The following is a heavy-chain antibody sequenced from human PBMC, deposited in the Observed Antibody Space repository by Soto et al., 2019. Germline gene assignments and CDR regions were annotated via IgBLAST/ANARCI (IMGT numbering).Heavy chain of an antibody. CDR3: ASDSISPTPQFRIAAAGPFDY. CDR2: IIPIFGTA. Sequence: SVKVSCKASGGTFSSYAISWVRQAPGQGLEWMGGIIPIFGTANYAQKFQGRVTITADESTSTAYMELSSLRSEDTAVYYCASDSISPTPQFRIAAAGPFDYWGRGTQVTVSS. J-gene: IGHJ4*02. D-gene: IGHD6-13*01. V-gene: IGHV1-69*13. CDR1: GGTFSSYA.